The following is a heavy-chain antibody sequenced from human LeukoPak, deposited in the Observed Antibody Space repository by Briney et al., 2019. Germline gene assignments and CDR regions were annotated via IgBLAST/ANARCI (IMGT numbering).Heavy chain of an antibody. CDR2: ISRSGSTV. CDR3: ARDPLEVVVVAATGF. D-gene: IGHD2-15*01. J-gene: IGHJ4*02. V-gene: IGHV3-48*04. CDR1: GFTFSSYS. Sequence: GGSLRLSCAASGFTFSSYSMNWVRQAPGKGLEWISHISRSGSTVFYADSVKGRFTISRDNAKSSLYLQMNSLRAEDTAVYYCARDPLEVVVVAATGFWGQGTLVTVSS.